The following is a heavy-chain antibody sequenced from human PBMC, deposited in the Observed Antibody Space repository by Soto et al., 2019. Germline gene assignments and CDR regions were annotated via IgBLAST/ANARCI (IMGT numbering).Heavy chain of an antibody. J-gene: IGHJ4*02. CDR1: GFTFSNYD. CDR2: ISGSGSGP. CDR3: AKLQSWRALDY. D-gene: IGHD6-13*01. V-gene: IGHV3-23*01. Sequence: EVLLLESGGGLVQPGGSLRLSCAASGFTFSNYDMGWVRQAPGKGLELVSFISGSGSGPYYAASVKGLFTISRDNAENTLYLQMNSLRVEDTAVYYCAKLQSWRALDYWGQGTLVTVSS.